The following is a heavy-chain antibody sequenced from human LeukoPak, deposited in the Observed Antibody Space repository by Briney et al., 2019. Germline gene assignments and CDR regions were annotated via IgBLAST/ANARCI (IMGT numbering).Heavy chain of an antibody. CDR1: GFAFSTYW. D-gene: IGHD3-16*01. CDR2: INLDGNEV. Sequence: PGRSLGLSCAASGFAFSTYWMTWVRQAPGKGLEWVANINLDGNEVHYVDSLKDRFAISRDNARNSLYLQMNSLRAEDTAVYYCASGRHDFVHWGHGTLVTVSS. V-gene: IGHV3-7*01. CDR3: ASGRHDFVH. J-gene: IGHJ4*01.